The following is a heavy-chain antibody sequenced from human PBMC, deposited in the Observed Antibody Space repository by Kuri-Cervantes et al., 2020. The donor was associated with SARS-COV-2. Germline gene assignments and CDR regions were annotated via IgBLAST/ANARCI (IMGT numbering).Heavy chain of an antibody. CDR1: GYTFTGYY. Sequence: ASVKVSCKASGYTFTGYYIHWVRQAPGQGLEWMGWINPNSGGTNYAQKFQGRVTMTRDTSISTAYMELSRLRSDDTALYYCARVEEGLFRAFDIWGQGTMVTVSS. D-gene: IGHD2/OR15-2a*01. CDR3: ARVEEGLFRAFDI. J-gene: IGHJ3*02. V-gene: IGHV1-2*02. CDR2: INPNSGGT.